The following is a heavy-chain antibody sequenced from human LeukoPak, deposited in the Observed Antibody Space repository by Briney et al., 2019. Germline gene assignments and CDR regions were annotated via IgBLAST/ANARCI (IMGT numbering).Heavy chain of an antibody. D-gene: IGHD3-10*01. V-gene: IGHV4-4*02. CDR3: ARASRYYGSVNWFDP. CDR2: IYHSGST. J-gene: IGHJ5*02. Sequence: PSETPSLTCAVSGGSISSSNWWSWVRQPPGKGLEWIGEIYHSGSTNYNPSLKSRVTISVDKSKNQFSLKLSSVTAADTAVYYCARASRYYGSVNWFDPWGQGTLVTVSS. CDR1: GGSISSSNW.